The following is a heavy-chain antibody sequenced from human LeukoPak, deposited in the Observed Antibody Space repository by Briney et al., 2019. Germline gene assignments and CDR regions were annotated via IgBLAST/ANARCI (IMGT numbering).Heavy chain of an antibody. CDR2: MHNCPSS. CDR1: GGSVSDPY. J-gene: IGHJ6*03. Sequence: PSETLSLTCTFSGGSVSDPYYSWIRHSPATGQGRNRSMHNCPSSYFNQSLTRQLTISVYMSKYQFSLKLSSVTAADTAVYYCARGPGIAAAGSLRAYYMDVWGKGTTVTVSS. CDR3: ARGPGIAAAGSLRAYYMDV. D-gene: IGHD6-13*01. V-gene: IGHV4-4*08.